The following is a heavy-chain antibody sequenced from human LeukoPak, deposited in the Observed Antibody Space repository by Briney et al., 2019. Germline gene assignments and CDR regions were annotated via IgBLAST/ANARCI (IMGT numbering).Heavy chain of an antibody. Sequence: WVSYISSSSSTIYYADSVKGRFTVSRDNAKNSLYLQMNSLRAEDTAVYYCARLSNYADFDYWGQGTLVTVSS. D-gene: IGHD4-11*01. CDR2: ISSSSSTI. J-gene: IGHJ4*02. CDR3: ARLSNYADFDY. V-gene: IGHV3-48*04.